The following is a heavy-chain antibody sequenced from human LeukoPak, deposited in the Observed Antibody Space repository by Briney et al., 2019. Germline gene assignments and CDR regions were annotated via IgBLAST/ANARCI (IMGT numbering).Heavy chain of an antibody. CDR1: GGSISSGGYS. CDR3: AREGDIVVVPAATKRPFDY. Sequence: SQTLSLTCAVSGGSISSGGYSWSWIRQPPGKGLEWIGYIYHSGSTYYNPSLKSRVTISVDRSKNQFSPKLSSVTAADTAVYYCAREGDIVVVPAATKRPFDYWGQGTLVTVSS. CDR2: IYHSGST. D-gene: IGHD2-2*01. V-gene: IGHV4-30-2*01. J-gene: IGHJ4*02.